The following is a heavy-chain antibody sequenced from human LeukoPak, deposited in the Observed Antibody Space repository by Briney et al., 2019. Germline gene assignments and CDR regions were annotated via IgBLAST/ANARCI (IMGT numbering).Heavy chain of an antibody. CDR1: GYTFTGYY. J-gene: IGHJ4*02. CDR2: INPNSGGT. V-gene: IGHV1-2*02. Sequence: ASVKVSCKASGYTFTGYYMHWVRQAPGQGLEWMGFINPNSGGTSYAQKFQGRVTMTRDTSISTAYMELSSLTSDDTAVYYCARKGSGLIAAAPFDFLGPGTLVTVSS. D-gene: IGHD6-13*01. CDR3: ARKGSGLIAAAPFDF.